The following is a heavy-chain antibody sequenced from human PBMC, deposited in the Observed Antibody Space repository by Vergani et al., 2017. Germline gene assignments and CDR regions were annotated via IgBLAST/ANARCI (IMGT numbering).Heavy chain of an antibody. Sequence: QVQLQESGPGLVKPSETLSLTCTVSGGSISSSSYYWGWIRQPPGKGLEWIGSIYYSGSTYYNPSLKSRVTISVDTSKNQFSLKLSSVTAADTAVYYCARREDWWEGGPGFFDYWGQGTLVTVSS. CDR1: GGSISSSSYY. V-gene: IGHV4-39*01. D-gene: IGHD1-26*01. J-gene: IGHJ4*02. CDR3: ARREDWWEGGPGFFDY. CDR2: IYYSGST.